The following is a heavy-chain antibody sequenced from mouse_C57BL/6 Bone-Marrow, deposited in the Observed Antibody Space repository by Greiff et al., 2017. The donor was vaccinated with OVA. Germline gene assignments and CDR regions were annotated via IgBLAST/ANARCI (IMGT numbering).Heavy chain of an antibody. D-gene: IGHD1-1*01. CDR1: GFSLSTSGMG. CDR3: ARRAFPIIYGSSFWYFDV. CDR2: IYWDDDK. V-gene: IGHV8-12*01. J-gene: IGHJ1*03. Sequence: QVQLKESGPGILQSSQTLSLTCSFSGFSLSTSGMGVSWIRQPSGKGLEWLAHIYWDDDKRYNPSLKSRLTISKDTSRNQVFLKITSVDTADTATYYCARRAFPIIYGSSFWYFDVWGTGTTVTVSS.